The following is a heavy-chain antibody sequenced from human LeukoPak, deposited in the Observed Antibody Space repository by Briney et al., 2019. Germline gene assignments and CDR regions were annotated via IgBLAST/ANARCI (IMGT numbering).Heavy chain of an antibody. Sequence: GASVKVSCKASGGTFSSYAISWVRQAPGQGLEWMGRIIPIFGTANYAQKFQGRVTITTDESTSTAYMELSSLRSEDTAVYYCTRASRWLPYYFDYWGQGTLVTVSS. CDR2: IIPIFGTA. J-gene: IGHJ4*02. CDR3: TRASRWLPYYFDY. V-gene: IGHV1-69*05. CDR1: GGTFSSYA. D-gene: IGHD5-24*01.